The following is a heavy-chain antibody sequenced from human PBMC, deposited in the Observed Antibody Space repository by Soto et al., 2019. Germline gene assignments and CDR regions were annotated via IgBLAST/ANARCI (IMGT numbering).Heavy chain of an antibody. Sequence: GGSLRLSCAASGFTFSSYGMHWVRQAPGKGLEWVAVIWYDGSNKYYADSVKGRFTISRDNSKNTLYLQMNSLRAEDTAVYYCATSCSSTSCPIGYWGQGTLVTVSS. CDR3: ATSCSSTSCPIGY. J-gene: IGHJ4*02. D-gene: IGHD2-2*01. CDR2: IWYDGSNK. V-gene: IGHV3-33*01. CDR1: GFTFSSYG.